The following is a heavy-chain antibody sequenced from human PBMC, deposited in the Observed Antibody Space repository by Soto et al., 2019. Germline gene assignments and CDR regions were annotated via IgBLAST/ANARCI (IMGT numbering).Heavy chain of an antibody. V-gene: IGHV1-8*01. CDR2: MNPNSGNT. Sequence: AAVKVSCKASGYTFTSYDINWVRQATGQGLEWMGWMNPNSGNTGYAQKFQGRVTMTRNTSISTAYMELSSLRSEDTAVYYCARGITTVDTPRYYSGMCVWGPGTRVTCSS. CDR1: GYTFTSYD. J-gene: IGHJ6*02. D-gene: IGHD1-20*01. CDR3: ARGITTVDTPRYYSGMCV.